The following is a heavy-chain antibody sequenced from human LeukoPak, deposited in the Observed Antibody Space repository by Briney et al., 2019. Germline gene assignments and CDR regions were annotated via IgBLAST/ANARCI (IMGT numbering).Heavy chain of an antibody. Sequence: ASVKVPCKASGYTFTSYGISWVRQAPGQGLEWMGWISAYNGNTNYAQKLQGRVTMTTDTSTSTAYMELRSLRSDDTAVYYWARDDLTSSPSKNWFDPWGQGTLVTVSS. J-gene: IGHJ5*02. CDR3: ARDDLTSSPSKNWFDP. V-gene: IGHV1-18*01. CDR2: ISAYNGNT. CDR1: GYTFTSYG. D-gene: IGHD2-2*01.